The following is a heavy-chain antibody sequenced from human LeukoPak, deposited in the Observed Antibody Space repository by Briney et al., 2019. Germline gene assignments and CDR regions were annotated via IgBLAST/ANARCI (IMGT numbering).Heavy chain of an antibody. CDR3: AKPSFDYGDYGYFDY. J-gene: IGHJ4*02. V-gene: IGHV3-30*18. D-gene: IGHD4-17*01. CDR2: ISYDGSNK. Sequence: GGSLRLSCAASGFTFSSYGMHWVRQAPGKGLEWVAVISYDGSNKYYADSVEGRFTISRDNSKNTLYLQMNSLRAEDTAVYYCAKPSFDYGDYGYFDYWGQGTLVTVSS. CDR1: GFTFSSYG.